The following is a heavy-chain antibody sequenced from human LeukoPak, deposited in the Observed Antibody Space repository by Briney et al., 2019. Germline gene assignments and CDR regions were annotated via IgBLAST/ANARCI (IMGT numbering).Heavy chain of an antibody. CDR1: GFTFSSYD. CDR2: IGTAGDT. Sequence: PGGSLRLSCAASGFTFSSYDMHWVRQATGKGLEWVSAIGTAGDTYYPGSVKGRFTISRENAKNSLYLQMNSLRAGDTAVYYCARGRRFLRRGVWNWFDPWGQRTLVTVSS. J-gene: IGHJ5*02. CDR3: ARGRRFLRRGVWNWFDP. V-gene: IGHV3-13*01. D-gene: IGHD3-10*01.